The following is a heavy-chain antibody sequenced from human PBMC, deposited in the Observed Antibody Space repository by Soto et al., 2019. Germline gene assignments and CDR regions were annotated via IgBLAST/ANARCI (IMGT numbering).Heavy chain of an antibody. J-gene: IGHJ3*01. CDR1: GFTFGNYA. V-gene: IGHV3-23*01. D-gene: IGHD2-21*02. CDR3: AKGFIVVVTVLRPDDAFDV. Sequence: DVQLLESGGGLVQPGGSLRLPCAASGFTFGNYAINWVRLAPGKGLEWVSGISGGGGSTYCADSVKGRFTIFRDTSKNTLFLQMKSLRTDDTAVYYCAKGFIVVVTVLRPDDAFDVWCQGTMVTGSS. CDR2: ISGGGGST.